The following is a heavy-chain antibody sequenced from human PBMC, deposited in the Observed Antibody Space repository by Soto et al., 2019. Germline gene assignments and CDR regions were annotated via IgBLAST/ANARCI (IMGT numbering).Heavy chain of an antibody. D-gene: IGHD6-13*01. CDR1: VGSFSGYY. V-gene: IGHV4-34*01. Sequence: SETLSLTCAVYVGSFSGYYWSWIRQPPGKGLEWIGEIYHSGSTNYNPSLKSRVTISVDKSKNQFSLKLSSVTAADTAVYYCARDSSRNYYYYGMEVWGQGTPVTVSS. CDR2: IYHSGST. J-gene: IGHJ6*02. CDR3: ARDSSRNYYYYGMEV.